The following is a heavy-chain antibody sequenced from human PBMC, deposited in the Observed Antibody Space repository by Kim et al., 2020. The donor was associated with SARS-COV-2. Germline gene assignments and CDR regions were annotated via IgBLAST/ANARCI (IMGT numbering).Heavy chain of an antibody. Sequence: GGSLRLSCAASGFTFSNYWMTWVRQAPGKGLEWVANIKQDGSEKYYVDSVKGRFTISRDNAKNSLYLQMNSLRAEDTAVYYCARDGVVNPGDYWRQGTLVTVSS. CDR2: IKQDGSEK. J-gene: IGHJ4*02. D-gene: IGHD3-3*01. V-gene: IGHV3-7*01. CDR3: ARDGVVNPGDY. CDR1: GFTFSNYW.